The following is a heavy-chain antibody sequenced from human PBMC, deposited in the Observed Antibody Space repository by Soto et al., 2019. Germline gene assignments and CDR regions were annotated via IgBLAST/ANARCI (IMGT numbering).Heavy chain of an antibody. D-gene: IGHD2-2*01. V-gene: IGHV1-69*01. CDR2: IIPISGTA. Sequence: QVQLVQSGAEVKKPGSSVKVSCKASGGTFSSYCISWVRQAPGQGLEWMGGIIPISGTANYAQKLQGRVTITADESTSTAYMELSSLRSEDTAVYYCARSQGSSTSLEIYYYYYYGMDVWGQGTTVTVSS. CDR3: ARSQGSSTSLEIYYYYYYGMDV. J-gene: IGHJ6*02. CDR1: GGTFSSYC.